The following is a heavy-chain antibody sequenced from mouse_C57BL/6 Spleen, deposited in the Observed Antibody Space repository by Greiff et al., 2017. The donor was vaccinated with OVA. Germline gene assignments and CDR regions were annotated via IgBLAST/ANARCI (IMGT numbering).Heavy chain of an antibody. CDR1: GYSITSGYD. Sequence: EVKLVESGPGMVKPSQSLSLTCTVTGYSITSGYDWHWIRHFPGNKLEWMGYISYSGSTNYNPSLKSRISITHDTSKNHFFLKLNSVTTEDTATYYCARSPIYYYGSSYYFDYWGQGTTLTVSS. D-gene: IGHD1-1*01. V-gene: IGHV3-1*01. CDR3: ARSPIYYYGSSYYFDY. CDR2: ISYSGST. J-gene: IGHJ2*01.